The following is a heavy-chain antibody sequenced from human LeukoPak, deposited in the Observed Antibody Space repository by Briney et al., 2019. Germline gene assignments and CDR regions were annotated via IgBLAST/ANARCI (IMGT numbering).Heavy chain of an antibody. CDR2: IYYSGST. CDR3: ARAFRARYFDL. V-gene: IGHV4-39*01. Sequence: SQTPSLTCTVSGGSITTSSYYWGWIRQPPGKGLEWIGIIYYSGSTYYNPSLKGRVTISVDTSKNQFSLKLSSVTAADTAVYYCARAFRARYFDLWGRGTLVTVSS. J-gene: IGHJ2*01. D-gene: IGHD2/OR15-2a*01. CDR1: GGSITTSSYY.